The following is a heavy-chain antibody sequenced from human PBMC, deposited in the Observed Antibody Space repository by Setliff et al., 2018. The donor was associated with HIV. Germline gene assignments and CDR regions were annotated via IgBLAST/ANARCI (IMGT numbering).Heavy chain of an antibody. CDR1: GFTFSAHG. CDR3: TKDGDYFNWDYDAFDI. CDR2: INYDVTYE. D-gene: IGHD1-7*01. J-gene: IGHJ3*02. Sequence: SLRLSCIASGFTFSAHGMHWVRQAPGKGLEWVAFINYDVTYEHYADSVKDRVTISRDNSKDTLYLQMNSLREEDTAVYYCTKDGDYFNWDYDAFDIWGQGTMVTVSS. V-gene: IGHV3-30*02.